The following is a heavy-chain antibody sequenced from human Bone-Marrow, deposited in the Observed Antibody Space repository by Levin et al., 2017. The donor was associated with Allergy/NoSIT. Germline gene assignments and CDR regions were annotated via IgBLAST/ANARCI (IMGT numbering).Heavy chain of an antibody. V-gene: IGHV3-9*01. CDR2: TSWNGGSI. CDR3: AKDRGLEPYYFDA. J-gene: IGHJ4*02. D-gene: IGHD1-1*01. CDR1: GFTFDDYA. Sequence: SLKISCAASGFTFDDYAMHWVRQAPGKGLEWVSGTSWNGGSIGYADSVKGRFTIARDNARNSLFLQMNTLRPEDTAVYYCAKDRGLEPYYFDAWGQGTLVTVSS.